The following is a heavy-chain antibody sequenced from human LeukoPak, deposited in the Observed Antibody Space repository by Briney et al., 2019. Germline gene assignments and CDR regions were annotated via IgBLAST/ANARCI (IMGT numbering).Heavy chain of an antibody. V-gene: IGHV3-23*01. Sequence: GGSLRLSCAASGFTFSNYAMSWVRQAPGKGLEWVSGISGSGGDTYYADPVKGRFTISRDNSKNTLYLQMNSLRAEDTAVYYCAKDPEGYSCGNFDYWGQGTLVTVSS. CDR2: ISGSGGDT. CDR1: GFTFSNYA. J-gene: IGHJ4*02. D-gene: IGHD5-18*01. CDR3: AKDPEGYSCGNFDY.